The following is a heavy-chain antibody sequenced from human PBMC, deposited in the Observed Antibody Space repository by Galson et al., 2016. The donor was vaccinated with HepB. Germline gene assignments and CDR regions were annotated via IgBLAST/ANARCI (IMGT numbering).Heavy chain of an antibody. CDR2: IWREGIRT. D-gene: IGHD6-19*01. J-gene: IGHJ5*02. V-gene: IGHV3-33*01. Sequence: SLRLSCAASRFHFSMYAMHWVRQAPGKGLEWVAMIWREGIRTFYADSVKGRFTISRDNSIYTSYLQMNSLRVEDTAVYYCVAGPPSSGWAFDPWGQGTLVTVSS. CDR3: VAGPPSSGWAFDP. CDR1: RFHFSMYA.